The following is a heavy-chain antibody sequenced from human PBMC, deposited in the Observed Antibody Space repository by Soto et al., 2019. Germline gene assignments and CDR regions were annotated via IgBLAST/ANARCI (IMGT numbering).Heavy chain of an antibody. CDR2: ISSSSSTI. J-gene: IGHJ3*02. CDR1: GFTFSSYS. V-gene: IGHV3-48*02. CDR3: ARVTYYYDSSGYYFDAFDI. Sequence: HPGGSLRLSCAASGFTFSSYSMNWVRQAPGKGLEWVSYISSSSSTIYYADSVKGRFTISRDNAKNSLYLQMNSLRDEDTAVYYCARVTYYYDSSGYYFDAFDIWGQGTMVTVSS. D-gene: IGHD3-22*01.